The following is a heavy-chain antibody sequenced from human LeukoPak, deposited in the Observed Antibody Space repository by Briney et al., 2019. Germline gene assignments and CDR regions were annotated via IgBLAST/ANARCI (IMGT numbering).Heavy chain of an antibody. D-gene: IGHD5-24*01. Sequence: GESLNISCKGPGYSFSNYWSAWVRQMPGKGLEWMGIIYPGGSETRYDPSFQGRVTISADRSTSTAYLQWSSLRASDTAMYYCARASRDGYNQNFDHWGQGTLVTVSS. V-gene: IGHV5-51*01. CDR1: GYSFSNYW. CDR3: ARASRDGYNQNFDH. CDR2: IYPGGSET. J-gene: IGHJ4*02.